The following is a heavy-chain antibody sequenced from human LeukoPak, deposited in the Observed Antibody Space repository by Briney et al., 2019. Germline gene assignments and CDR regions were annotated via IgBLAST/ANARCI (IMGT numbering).Heavy chain of an antibody. V-gene: IGHV3-20*04. CDR2: INWNGGST. Sequence: GGSLRLSCAASGFTFDDYGMSWVRQAPGKGLEWVSGINWNGGSTGYAGSVKGRFTISRDNAKNSLYLQMNSLRAEDTALYYCARGDYTHYYFDYWGQGTLVTVSS. J-gene: IGHJ4*02. CDR3: ARGDYTHYYFDY. D-gene: IGHD4-11*01. CDR1: GFTFDDYG.